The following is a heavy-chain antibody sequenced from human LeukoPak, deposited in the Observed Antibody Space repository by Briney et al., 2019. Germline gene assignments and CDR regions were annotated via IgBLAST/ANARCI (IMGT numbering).Heavy chain of an antibody. Sequence: SQTLSLTCAISGDSVSSNSAAWNWIRQSPSKGLEWLGRTYYRSKWYNDYTVSVKTRIIIKPDTSKNQFSLQVNSVTPEDTAVYYCARGYGRGMDVWGQVTTVTVSS. V-gene: IGHV6-1*01. CDR2: TYYRSKWYN. CDR3: ARGYGRGMDV. D-gene: IGHD1-26*01. J-gene: IGHJ6*02. CDR1: GDSVSSNSAA.